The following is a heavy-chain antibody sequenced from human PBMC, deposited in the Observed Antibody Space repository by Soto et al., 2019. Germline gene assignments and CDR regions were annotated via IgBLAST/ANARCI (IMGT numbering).Heavy chain of an antibody. CDR3: ARAWGMVRGVYFDY. J-gene: IGHJ4*02. CDR1: GGSISSSNW. D-gene: IGHD3-10*01. CDR2: IYHSGST. V-gene: IGHV4-4*02. Sequence: LSLTCAVSGGSISSSNWWSWVRQPPGKGLEWIGEIYHSGSTNYNPSLKSRVTISVVKSKNQFSLKLSSVTAADTAVYYCARAWGMVRGVYFDYWGQGTLVTVSS.